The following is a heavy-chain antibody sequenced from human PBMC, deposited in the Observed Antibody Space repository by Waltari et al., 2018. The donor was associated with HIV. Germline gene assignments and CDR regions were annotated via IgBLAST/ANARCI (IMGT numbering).Heavy chain of an antibody. D-gene: IGHD6-25*01. CDR2: INTNTGNP. CDR1: GYTFTRSS. Sequence: QVQLVQSGSELKKPGASVKISCKASGYTFTRSSLNWVRQAPGQGLEWMGWINTNTGNPMYAQGFTGRFVFSLDTSVSTTYLQISSLTAEDTAVYYCARDSGRGRAFDFWGQGTMVTVSS. CDR3: ARDSGRGRAFDF. J-gene: IGHJ3*01. V-gene: IGHV7-4-1*02.